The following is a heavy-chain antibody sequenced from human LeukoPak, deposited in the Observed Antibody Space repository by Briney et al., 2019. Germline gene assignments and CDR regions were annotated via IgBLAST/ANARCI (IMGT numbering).Heavy chain of an antibody. Sequence: PGGSLRLSCAASGFTFSSYAMSWVRQAPGNGLEWVSVISGSGSSTYYADSVKGRFTISRDNSKNTLFLQMNSLRAEDTAIYYCAKRPRILTGYAYYFDYWGQGTLVTVSS. CDR1: GFTFSSYA. CDR2: ISGSGSST. D-gene: IGHD3-9*01. J-gene: IGHJ4*02. V-gene: IGHV3-23*01. CDR3: AKRPRILTGYAYYFDY.